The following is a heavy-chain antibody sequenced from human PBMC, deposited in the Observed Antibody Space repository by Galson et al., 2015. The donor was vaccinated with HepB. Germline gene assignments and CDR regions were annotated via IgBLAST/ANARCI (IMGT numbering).Heavy chain of an antibody. Sequence: SLRLSCAASGFTFSNAWMSWVRQAPGKGLEWVGRIKSKTDGGTTDYAAPVKGRFTISRDDSKNTLYLQMNSLKTEDTAVYYCTTVRYSSWYYYNIQAQYFDYWGQGTLVTVSS. D-gene: IGHD6-13*01. CDR2: IKSKTDGGTT. J-gene: IGHJ4*02. V-gene: IGHV3-15*01. CDR1: GFTFSNAW. CDR3: TTVRYSSWYYYNIQAQYFDY.